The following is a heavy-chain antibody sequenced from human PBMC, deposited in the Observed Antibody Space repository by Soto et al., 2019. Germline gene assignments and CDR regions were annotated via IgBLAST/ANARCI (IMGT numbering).Heavy chain of an antibody. Sequence: SETLSLTCTVSSGSISSSSYFWGWIRQAPGKGLEWIGNIYYSGGTYYNPSLKSRVTISVDTSKNQFSLKLSSVTAADTAVYYCARGFRDYTFYYYYLDVWGKGTTVTVSS. D-gene: IGHD4-4*01. CDR1: SGSISSSSYF. CDR3: ARGFRDYTFYYYYLDV. V-gene: IGHV4-39*01. CDR2: IYYSGGT. J-gene: IGHJ6*03.